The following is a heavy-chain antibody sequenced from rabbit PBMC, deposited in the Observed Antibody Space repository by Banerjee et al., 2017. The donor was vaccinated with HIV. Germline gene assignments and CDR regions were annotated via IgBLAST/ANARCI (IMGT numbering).Heavy chain of an antibody. V-gene: IGHV1S45*01. CDR1: GFSFSNKYV. Sequence: QEQLEESGGDLVKPEGSPTLTCTASGFSFSNKYVMCWVRQAPGKGLEWIACINTSSGNTVYASWAKGRFTISKTSSTTVTLQMTSLTAADTATYFCARDLAGAIGWNFNLWGPGTLVTVS. CDR3: ARDLAGAIGWNFNL. D-gene: IGHD4-1*01. CDR2: INTSSGNT. J-gene: IGHJ4*01.